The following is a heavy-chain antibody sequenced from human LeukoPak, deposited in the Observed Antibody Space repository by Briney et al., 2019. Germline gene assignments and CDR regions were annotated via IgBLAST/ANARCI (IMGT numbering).Heavy chain of an antibody. V-gene: IGHV1-3*01. CDR3: ARDVVVVPAVKRYYYYGMDV. CDR1: GYTFTSYG. D-gene: IGHD2-2*01. J-gene: IGHJ6*04. CDR2: INACNGNT. Sequence: ASVKVSCKASGYTFTSYGMHWVRQAPGQRLEWMGWINACNGNTKYSQKFQGRVTITRDTSASTSYMELSSLRSEDTAVYYCARDVVVVPAVKRYYYYGMDVWGKGTTVTVSS.